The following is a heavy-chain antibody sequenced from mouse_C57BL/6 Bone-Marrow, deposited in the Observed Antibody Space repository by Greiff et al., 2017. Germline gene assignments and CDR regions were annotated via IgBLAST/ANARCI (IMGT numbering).Heavy chain of an antibody. J-gene: IGHJ1*03. D-gene: IGHD1-1*01. CDR3: TTVITTVVAHWYFDV. CDR2: IDPENGDT. Sequence: EVKLVESGAELVRPGASVKLSCTASGFNIKDDYMHWVKQRPEQGLEWIGWIDPENGDTEYASKFQGKATITADTSSNTAYLQLSSLTSEDTAVYYCTTVITTVVAHWYFDVWGTGTTVTVSS. V-gene: IGHV14-4*01. CDR1: GFNIKDDY.